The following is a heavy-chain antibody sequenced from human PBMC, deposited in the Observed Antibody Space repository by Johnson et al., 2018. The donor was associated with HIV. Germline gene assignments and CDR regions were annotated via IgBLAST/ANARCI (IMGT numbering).Heavy chain of an antibody. D-gene: IGHD3-10*01. J-gene: IGHJ3*02. CDR3: ARGPLLWRAFDI. Sequence: QVQLVESGGGVVQPGRSLRLSCAASGFTFRSYSMNWVRQAPGKGLEWVAVISYDGSNKYYADSVKGRFTISRDNSKNTLYLQMNSLRAEDTAVYYCARGPLLWRAFDIWGQGTMVSVSS. CDR2: ISYDGSNK. V-gene: IGHV3-30-3*01. CDR1: GFTFRSYS.